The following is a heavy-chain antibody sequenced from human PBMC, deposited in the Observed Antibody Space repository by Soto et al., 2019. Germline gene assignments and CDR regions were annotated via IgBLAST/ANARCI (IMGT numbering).Heavy chain of an antibody. D-gene: IGHD2-15*01. CDR3: ARGDRYCSGGSCSQGNWFDP. CDR2: IDYSGST. Sequence: QVQLQESGPGLVKPSQTLSLTCTVSGGSISSGGYYWSWIRQHPGKGLEWIGYIDYSGSTYYNPSLKSRVTISVDTSKNQFSLKLSSVTAADTAVYYCARGDRYCSGGSCSQGNWFDPWGQGTLVTVSS. CDR1: GGSISSGGYY. V-gene: IGHV4-31*03. J-gene: IGHJ5*02.